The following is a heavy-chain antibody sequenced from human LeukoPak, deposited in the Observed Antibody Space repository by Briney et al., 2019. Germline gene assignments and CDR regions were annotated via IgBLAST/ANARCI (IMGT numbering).Heavy chain of an antibody. J-gene: IGHJ4*02. D-gene: IGHD2-15*01. CDR3: ARDHCSGANCQVALDY. Sequence: GGSLRLSCAASGFTFSNYAMNWVRQAPGKGLEWVSAISGAADRSYYADSVRGRFTISRDNSKNTLYLQMNSLRAEDTAVYYCARDHCSGANCQVALDYWGQGTLVTVSS. V-gene: IGHV3-23*01. CDR1: GFTFSNYA. CDR2: ISGAADRS.